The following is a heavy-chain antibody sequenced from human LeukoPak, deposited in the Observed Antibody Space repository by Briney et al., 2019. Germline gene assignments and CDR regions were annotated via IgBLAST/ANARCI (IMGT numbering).Heavy chain of an antibody. CDR2: IYSSGGT. CDR1: EFTVNTNY. V-gene: IGHV3-53*01. Sequence: GGSLRLSCAASEFTVNTNYINWVRQAPGKGLEWVSVIYSSGGTYYIDSVKGRFTISRDISKNTLYLQMNSLRVEDTAVYYCARGRRADTFDYWGQGTLVTVSS. D-gene: IGHD5-18*01. J-gene: IGHJ4*02. CDR3: ARGRRADTFDY.